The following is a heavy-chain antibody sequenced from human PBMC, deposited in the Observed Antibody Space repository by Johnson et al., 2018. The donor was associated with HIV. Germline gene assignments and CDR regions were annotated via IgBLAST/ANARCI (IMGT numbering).Heavy chain of an antibody. J-gene: IGHJ3*02. CDR2: IYSGGST. CDR3: ARLEDRGRGAFDI. D-gene: IGHD3-10*01. CDR1: GFTFDDYG. V-gene: IGHV3-66*04. Sequence: EQLVESGGGLVQPGGSLRLSCATSGFTFDDYGMSWVRQAPGKGLEWVSVIYSGGSTYDADSVKGRFTISRDNAKKSLYLQMNSLRAEDTAVYYCARLEDRGRGAFDIWGQGTMVTVSS.